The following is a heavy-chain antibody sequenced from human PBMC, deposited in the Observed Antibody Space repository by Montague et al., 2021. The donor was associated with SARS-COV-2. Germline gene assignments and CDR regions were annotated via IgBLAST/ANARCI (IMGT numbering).Heavy chain of an antibody. CDR2: ISGSGGST. D-gene: IGHD3-10*01. J-gene: IGHJ4*02. CDR3: AKGGWVGEHTAGFDY. Sequence: SLRLSCAASGFTFSSYAMSWVRQAPGKGLEWVSAISGSGGSTYYANSVKGRFTISRDNSKNTLYLQMNSLRAEDTAVYYCAKGGWVGEHTAGFDYWGQGTLVTVSS. CDR1: GFTFSSYA. V-gene: IGHV3-23*01.